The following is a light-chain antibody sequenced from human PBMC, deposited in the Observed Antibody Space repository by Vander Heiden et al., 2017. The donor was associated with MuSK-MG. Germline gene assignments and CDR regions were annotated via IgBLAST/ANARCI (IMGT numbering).Light chain of an antibody. CDR2: GAS. Sequence: EIVLTQSPGTLSLSPGERATLSCRASQSVSSNYLAWYQQKRGQGPRLLIYGASSRATGIPDRFSGSGSGTDFTLTISRLEPEDFAVYYCHQYGSSAWTFGQGTKVEIK. V-gene: IGKV3-20*01. J-gene: IGKJ1*01. CDR1: QSVSSNY. CDR3: HQYGSSAWT.